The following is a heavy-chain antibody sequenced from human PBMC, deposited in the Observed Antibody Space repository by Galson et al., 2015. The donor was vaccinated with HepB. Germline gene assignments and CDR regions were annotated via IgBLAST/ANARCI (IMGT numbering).Heavy chain of an antibody. CDR3: ARVSISGEWSYNWFDP. D-gene: IGHD3-3*01. CDR2: IIPIFGTA. Sequence: SVKVSCKASGGTFSSYAISWVRQAPGQGLEWMGGIIPIFGTANYAQKFQGRVTITADESTSTAYMELSSLRSEDTAVYYCARVSISGEWSYNWFDPWGQGTLVTVSS. V-gene: IGHV1-69*13. J-gene: IGHJ5*02. CDR1: GGTFSSYA.